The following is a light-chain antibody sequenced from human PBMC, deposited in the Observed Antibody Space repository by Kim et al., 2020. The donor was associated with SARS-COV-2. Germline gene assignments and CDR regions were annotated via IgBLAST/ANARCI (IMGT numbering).Light chain of an antibody. Sequence: GQRVTISCSGSGSNIGENPVTWYQQLPGTAPKLLISNNNQRPSGVPDRFSGSRSGTSASLAIGGLLSEDEADYYCAAWDDSLNGVVFGTGTKVTVL. J-gene: IGLJ1*01. CDR1: GSNIGENP. CDR2: NNN. CDR3: AAWDDSLNGVV. V-gene: IGLV1-44*01.